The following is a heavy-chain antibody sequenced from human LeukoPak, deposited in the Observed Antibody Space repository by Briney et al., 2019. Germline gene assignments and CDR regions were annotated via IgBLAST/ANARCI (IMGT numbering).Heavy chain of an antibody. J-gene: IGHJ4*02. CDR2: INPNSGGT. CDR1: GYTFTSYD. V-gene: IGHV1-2*02. D-gene: IGHD1-26*01. CDR3: ASQGVGATGGFDY. Sequence: ASVKVSCKASGYTFTSYDINWVRQATGQGLEWMGWINPNSGGTNYAQKFQGRVTMTRDTSISTAYMELSRLRSDDTAVYYCASQGVGATGGFDYWGQGTLVTVSS.